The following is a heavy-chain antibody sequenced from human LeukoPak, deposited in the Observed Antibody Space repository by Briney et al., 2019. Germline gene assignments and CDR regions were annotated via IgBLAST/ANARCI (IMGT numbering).Heavy chain of an antibody. CDR3: ARGFITMIRGVIIKSLDP. Sequence: PEASVKVSCKASGDTSISYAITWVRQAPGQGLEWMGWISAYNGDTNYAQKLQGRVTMTTDSSTRTTYMELRSLRSDDTAVYYCARGFITMIRGVIIKSLDPRGQGTLIIVSS. CDR2: ISAYNGDT. J-gene: IGHJ5*02. D-gene: IGHD3-10*01. V-gene: IGHV1-18*01. CDR1: GDTSISYA.